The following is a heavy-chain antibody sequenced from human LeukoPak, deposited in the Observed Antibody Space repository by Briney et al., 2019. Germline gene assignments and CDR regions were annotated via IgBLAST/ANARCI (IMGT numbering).Heavy chain of an antibody. CDR2: INPNSGGT. Sequence: ASVKVSCKAAGHTFTSYYMHWLRQAPGQGLEWMGWINPNSGGTNYAQKFQGRVTMTRDTSISTAYMELSRLRSDDTAVYYCARDARGGATPDAFDIWGQGTMVTVSS. D-gene: IGHD1-26*01. J-gene: IGHJ3*02. V-gene: IGHV1-2*02. CDR1: GHTFTSYY. CDR3: ARDARGGATPDAFDI.